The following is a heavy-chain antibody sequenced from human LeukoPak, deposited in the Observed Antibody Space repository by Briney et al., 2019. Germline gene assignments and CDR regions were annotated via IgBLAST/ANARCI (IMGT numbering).Heavy chain of an antibody. J-gene: IGHJ3*02. CDR1: GGSFSGYY. V-gene: IGHV4-34*01. CDR2: INHSGST. D-gene: IGHD3-10*01. Sequence: SETLSLTCAVYGGSFSGYYWSWIRQPPGKGLEWIGEINHSGSTNYNPSLKSRVTISVDTSKNHFSLKLSSVTAADTAVYYCARNPYYYTSGSYYNSAFDIWGQGTMVTVSS. CDR3: ARNPYYYTSGSYYNSAFDI.